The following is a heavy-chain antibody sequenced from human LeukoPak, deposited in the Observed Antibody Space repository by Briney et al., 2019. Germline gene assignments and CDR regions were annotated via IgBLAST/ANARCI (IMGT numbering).Heavy chain of an antibody. CDR3: ARVGDRAYDYVWGSYRYTTWDY. CDR2: IRQDGSEK. V-gene: IGHV3-7*01. Sequence: PGGSLRLSCAASGFTFSSYWMSWVRQAPGKGLEWVANIRQDGSEKCYVDSVKGRFTISRDNAKNSLYLQMNSLRAEDTAVYYCARVGDRAYDYVWGSYRYTTWDYWGQGTLVTVSS. CDR1: GFTFSSYW. D-gene: IGHD3-16*02. J-gene: IGHJ4*02.